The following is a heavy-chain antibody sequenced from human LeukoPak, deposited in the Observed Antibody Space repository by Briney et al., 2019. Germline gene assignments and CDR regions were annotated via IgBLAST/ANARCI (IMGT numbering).Heavy chain of an antibody. CDR2: IRSNSDGGTI. Sequence: PSETLSLTCAVYGGSFSGYYWSWIRQPPGKGLEWVGRIRSNSDGGTIDYAASVKDRFTLSRDVSKNTLYLQLNSLQTADTAVYYCATDSYDYTWGQGTLVTVSS. CDR1: GGSFSGYY. J-gene: IGHJ5*02. V-gene: IGHV3-15*07. CDR3: ATDSYDYT. D-gene: IGHD4-11*01.